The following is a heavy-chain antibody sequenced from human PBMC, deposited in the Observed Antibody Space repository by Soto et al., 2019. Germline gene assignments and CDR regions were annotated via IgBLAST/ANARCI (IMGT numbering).Heavy chain of an antibody. CDR3: ARYRDYGDYGYFDS. V-gene: IGHV4-61*01. CDR2: IYHSETT. D-gene: IGHD4-17*01. Sequence: SETLSLTCTVSGSSVSGGIYYWTWIRQPPGKGLEWIGYIYHSETTNYNASLRSRVTISVDTSKNQFSLRLTSVTAADTAVYYCARYRDYGDYGYFDSWGQGTLVTVSS. CDR1: GSSVSGGIYY. J-gene: IGHJ4*02.